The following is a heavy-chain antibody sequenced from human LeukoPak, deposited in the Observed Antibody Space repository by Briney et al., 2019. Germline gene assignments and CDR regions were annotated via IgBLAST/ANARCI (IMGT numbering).Heavy chain of an antibody. CDR1: GFTLGDYY. Sequence: GGSLRLSCAPSGFTLGDYYMSWIRQAPGKGLEWISYISNSGSRTHYADSVKGRFTSSRDNAKNSLYLQMTSLRVEATAVYYCARDWRNGGLDVWGQGTTVTVSS. CDR2: ISNSGSRT. J-gene: IGHJ6*02. V-gene: IGHV3-11*01. D-gene: IGHD2-8*01. CDR3: ARDWRNGGLDV.